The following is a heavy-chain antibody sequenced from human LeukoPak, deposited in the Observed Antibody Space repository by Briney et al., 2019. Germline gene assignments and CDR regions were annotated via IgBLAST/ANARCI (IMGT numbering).Heavy chain of an antibody. V-gene: IGHV3-74*01. Sequence: GGSLRLSCAASGFTFSSYWMHWVRQAPGKGLVWVSRINSDGSSTSYADSVKGRFTISRDNAKNTLYLQMNSLKTEDTAVYYCTTEYGIAAAGLYYYYYMDVWGKGTTVTVSS. CDR2: INSDGSST. J-gene: IGHJ6*03. CDR3: TTEYGIAAAGLYYYYYMDV. CDR1: GFTFSSYW. D-gene: IGHD6-13*01.